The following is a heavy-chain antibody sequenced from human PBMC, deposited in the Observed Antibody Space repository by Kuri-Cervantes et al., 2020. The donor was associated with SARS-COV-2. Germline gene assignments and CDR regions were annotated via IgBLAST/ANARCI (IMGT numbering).Heavy chain of an antibody. V-gene: IGHV1-69*06. CDR1: GGSFSNNA. J-gene: IGHJ4*02. Sequence: SVKVSCKASGGSFSNNAINWVRQAPGQGLEWIGGITPIFGTANYAQNLQGRVRITADTLTSTSYMDLSGLRSDDTAIYYCARAPGDSTGYYFFYWGQGTLVTVSS. CDR2: ITPIFGTA. CDR3: ARAPGDSTGYYFFY. D-gene: IGHD3-22*01.